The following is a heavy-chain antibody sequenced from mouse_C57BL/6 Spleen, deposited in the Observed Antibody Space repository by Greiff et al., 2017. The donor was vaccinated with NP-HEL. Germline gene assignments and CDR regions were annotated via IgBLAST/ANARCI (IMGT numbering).Heavy chain of an antibody. CDR3: ARDSYGSSYDWYFDV. D-gene: IGHD1-1*01. V-gene: IGHV1-72*01. J-gene: IGHJ1*03. Sequence: QVQLQQSGAELVKPGASVKLSCKASGYTFTSYWMHWVKQRPGRGLEWIGRIDPNSGGTKYNEKFKSKATLTVDKPSSTAYMQLSSLTSEDSAVYYCARDSYGSSYDWYFDVWGTGTTVTVSS. CDR1: GYTFTSYW. CDR2: IDPNSGGT.